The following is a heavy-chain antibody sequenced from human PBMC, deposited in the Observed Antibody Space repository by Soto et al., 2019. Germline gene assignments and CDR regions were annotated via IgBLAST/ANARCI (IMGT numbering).Heavy chain of an antibody. J-gene: IGHJ2*01. D-gene: IGHD6-6*01. CDR3: ARARGKSYTSSPNWYFDL. V-gene: IGHV4-31*03. Sequence: SETLSLTCIVSGGSVNSRDYFWNWIRQRPGKGLEWIGYIDYTGNTYYNPTLKGRISMSLDTSKTQFSLDLTSVTAADTALYYCARARGKSYTSSPNWYFDLWGRGALVTVSS. CDR2: IDYTGNT. CDR1: GGSVNSRDYF.